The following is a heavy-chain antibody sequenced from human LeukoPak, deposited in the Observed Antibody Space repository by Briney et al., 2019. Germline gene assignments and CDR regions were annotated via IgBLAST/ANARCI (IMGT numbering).Heavy chain of an antibody. D-gene: IGHD5-18*01. V-gene: IGHV4-34*01. J-gene: IGHJ5*02. CDR2: INHSGST. Sequence: SETLSLTYAVYGGSFSGYYWSWIRQPPGKGLEWIGEINHSGSTNYNPSLKSRVTISVDTSKNQFSLKLSSVTAADTAVYYCARGRGYSYGYGRWFDPWGQGTLVTVSS. CDR1: GGSFSGYY. CDR3: ARGRGYSYGYGRWFDP.